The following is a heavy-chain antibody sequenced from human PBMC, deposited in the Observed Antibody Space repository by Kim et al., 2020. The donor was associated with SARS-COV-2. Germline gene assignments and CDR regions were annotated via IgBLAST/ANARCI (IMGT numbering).Heavy chain of an antibody. D-gene: IGHD3-3*01. CDR1: GFTFSSYA. CDR2: LSGSGGST. J-gene: IGHJ6*02. Sequence: LSLTCAASGFTFSSYAMSWVRQAPGKGLEWVSALSGSGGSTYYADSVKGRFTISRDNSKNTLYLQMNSLRAEDTAVYYCANTKYDFWSGSLYYGMDVWGQGTTVTVSS. V-gene: IGHV3-23*01. CDR3: ANTKYDFWSGSLYYGMDV.